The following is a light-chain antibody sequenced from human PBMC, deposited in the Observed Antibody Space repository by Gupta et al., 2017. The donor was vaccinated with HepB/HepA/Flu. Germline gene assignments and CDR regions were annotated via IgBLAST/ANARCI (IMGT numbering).Light chain of an antibody. CDR1: QSVSSN. J-gene: IGKJ1*01. CDR2: GAS. V-gene: IGKV3-15*01. CDR3: QQYNNWPKT. Sequence: EILMTQSSATLSVSPGERATLSCRASQSVSSNLAWYQQKPGQAPRLLIYGASTRATGIPARFSGSGSGTEFTLTISSLQSEDFAVYYCQQYNNWPKTFGQGTKVEIK.